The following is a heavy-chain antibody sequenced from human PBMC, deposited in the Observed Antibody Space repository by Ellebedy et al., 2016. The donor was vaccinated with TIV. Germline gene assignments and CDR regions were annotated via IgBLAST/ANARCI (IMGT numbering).Heavy chain of an antibody. CDR3: AREVYGDYLNWFDP. CDR1: GYTFSTQG. Sequence: ASVKVSCKASGYTFSTQGISWVRQAPGQGLEWMGWVSPYNGYAGYAQRFRDRVTMTADTSTSTAYMELNSLRSDDTAVYYWAREVYGDYLNWFDPWGQGTLVTVSS. D-gene: IGHD4-17*01. J-gene: IGHJ5*02. CDR2: VSPYNGYA. V-gene: IGHV1-18*01.